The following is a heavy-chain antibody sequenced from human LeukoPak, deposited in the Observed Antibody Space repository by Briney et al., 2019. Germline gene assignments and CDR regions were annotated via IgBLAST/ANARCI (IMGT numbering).Heavy chain of an antibody. J-gene: IGHJ5*02. CDR3: ATYRAFGEPPSS. D-gene: IGHD3-10*01. CDR2: MYYSGTT. Sequence: PSETLSLTCTVSGGSISSNSYYWGWIRQPPGKGLEWIASMYYSGTTYYNPSLRSRVTISVDTSNNQFSLKLASVTAADTSLYYCATYRAFGEPPSSWGQGTLVTVSS. CDR1: GGSISSNSYY. V-gene: IGHV4-39*01.